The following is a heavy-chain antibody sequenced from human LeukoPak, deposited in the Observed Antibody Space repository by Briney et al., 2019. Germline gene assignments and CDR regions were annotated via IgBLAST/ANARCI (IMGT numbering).Heavy chain of an antibody. CDR1: GFTFRSYW. V-gene: IGHV3-7*01. CDR2: IKQDGTEK. Sequence: GGSLRLSCAASGFTFRSYWLNWVRQGPGKGLEWVANIKQDGTEKYYVDSVKGRFTISRDNADNSLFLQMDSLRAEDTAIYYCTRSTSRAFDIWGQGTVVTVSS. CDR3: TRSTSRAFDI. J-gene: IGHJ3*02.